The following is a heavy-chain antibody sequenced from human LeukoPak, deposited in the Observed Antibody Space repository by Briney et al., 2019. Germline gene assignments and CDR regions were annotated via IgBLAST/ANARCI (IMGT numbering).Heavy chain of an antibody. V-gene: IGHV1-8*01. D-gene: IGHD3-3*01. CDR2: MNPNSGNT. Sequence: ASVKVSCKASGYTFTSYDINWVRQATGQGHEWMGWMNPNSGNTGYAQKFLGRVTMTRNTSISTAYMELSSLRSGDTAVYYCARGLFVDGTYYFDYWGQGTLVTVSS. J-gene: IGHJ4*02. CDR3: ARGLFVDGTYYFDY. CDR1: GYTFTSYD.